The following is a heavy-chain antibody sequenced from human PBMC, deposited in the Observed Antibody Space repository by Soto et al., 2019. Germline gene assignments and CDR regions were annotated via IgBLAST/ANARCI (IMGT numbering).Heavy chain of an antibody. Sequence: GASVKVSCKVSGYTLTELSMHWVRQAPGKGLEWMGGFDPEDGETIYAQKFQGRVTMTEDTSTDTAYMELSSLRSEDTAVYYCATVGYYYDSSGPPYYFDYWGQGTLVTVSS. CDR3: ATVGYYYDSSGPPYYFDY. V-gene: IGHV1-24*01. CDR2: FDPEDGET. CDR1: GYTLTELS. J-gene: IGHJ4*02. D-gene: IGHD3-22*01.